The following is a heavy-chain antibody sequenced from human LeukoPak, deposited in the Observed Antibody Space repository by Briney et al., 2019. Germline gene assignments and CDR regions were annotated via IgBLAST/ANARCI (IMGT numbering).Heavy chain of an antibody. CDR2: ISYDGSNK. V-gene: IGHV3-30-3*01. D-gene: IGHD6-19*01. CDR1: GFTFSSYA. Sequence: GGSLRLSCAASGFTFSSYAMHWVRQAPGKGLEWVAVISYDGSNKYYADSVKGRFTISRDNSKNTLYLQMNSLRAEDTAVYCCARGTPSSSGWLYYGMDVWGQGTTVTVSS. J-gene: IGHJ6*02. CDR3: ARGTPSSSGWLYYGMDV.